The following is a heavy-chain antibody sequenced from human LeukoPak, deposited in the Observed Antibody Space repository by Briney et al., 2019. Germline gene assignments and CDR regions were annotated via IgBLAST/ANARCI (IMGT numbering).Heavy chain of an antibody. V-gene: IGHV4-59*12. CDR1: GGSISSYY. CDR3: ARWIVAVAGYFDY. D-gene: IGHD6-19*01. CDR2: IYYSGST. J-gene: IGHJ4*02. Sequence: PSETLSLTCTVSGGSISSYYWSWIRQPPGKGLEWIGYIYYSGSTNYNPSLKSRVTISVDTSKNQFSLKLSSVTAADTAVYYCARWIVAVAGYFDYWGQGTLVTVSS.